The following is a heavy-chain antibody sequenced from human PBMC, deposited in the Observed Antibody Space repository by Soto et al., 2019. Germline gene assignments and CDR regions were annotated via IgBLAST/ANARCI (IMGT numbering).Heavy chain of an antibody. Sequence: ASVKVSCKASGYTFTSHDINWVRQAPGQGLEWMGWMNPNSGNTDYAQKFQGWVTMTRDTSISTAYMELSRLRSDDTAVYYCARVQTYYDDSSGYYPDAFDIWGQGTMVTVSS. V-gene: IGHV1-2*04. CDR1: GYTFTSHD. J-gene: IGHJ3*02. D-gene: IGHD3-22*01. CDR2: MNPNSGNT. CDR3: ARVQTYYDDSSGYYPDAFDI.